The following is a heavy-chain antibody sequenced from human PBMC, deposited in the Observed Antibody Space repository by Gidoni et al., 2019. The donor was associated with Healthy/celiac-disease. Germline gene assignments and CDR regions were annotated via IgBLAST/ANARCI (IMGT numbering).Heavy chain of an antibody. CDR3: ATVPGGSFHFDY. CDR1: GYTLTELS. J-gene: IGHJ4*02. V-gene: IGHV1-24*01. CDR2: FDPEDGET. Sequence: QVQLVQSGAEVKKPGASVKVSRQVSGYTLTELSMHWVRQAPGKGLEWMGGFDPEDGETIYAQKFQGRVTMTEDTSTDTAYMELSSLRSEDTAVYYCATVPGGSFHFDYWGQGTLVTVSS. D-gene: IGHD1-26*01.